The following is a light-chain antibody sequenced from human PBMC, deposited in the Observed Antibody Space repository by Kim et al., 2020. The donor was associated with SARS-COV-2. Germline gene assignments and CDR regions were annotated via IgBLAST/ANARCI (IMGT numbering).Light chain of an antibody. CDR1: QSISSW. CDR2: KAS. J-gene: IGKJ2*01. Sequence: DIQMTQSPSTLSASVGDRVTITCRASQSISSWLAWYQQKPGKAPKLLIYKASSLESGVPSRFSGSGSGTEFTLTISSLQPDDFATYYCQQYYDYLYTFGQGTKLEI. CDR3: QQYYDYLYT. V-gene: IGKV1-5*03.